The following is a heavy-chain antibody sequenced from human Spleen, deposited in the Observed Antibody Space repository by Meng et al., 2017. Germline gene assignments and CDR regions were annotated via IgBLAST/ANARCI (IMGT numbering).Heavy chain of an antibody. D-gene: IGHD2-15*01. CDR3: ARDVAGRGGY. CDR1: GFTFTNYW. CDR2: ISEDGSIT. Sequence: GGSLRLSCAVSGFTFTNYWMHWVRQAPGKGLVWVSRISEDGSITNYADSVMGRFTVSRDNAKNTLYLQMNSLRVEDTAVYYCARDVAGRGGYWGQGTLVTVSS. V-gene: IGHV3-74*01. J-gene: IGHJ4*02.